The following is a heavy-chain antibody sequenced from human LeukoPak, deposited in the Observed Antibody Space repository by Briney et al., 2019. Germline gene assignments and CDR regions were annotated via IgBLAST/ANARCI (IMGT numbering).Heavy chain of an antibody. CDR2: IGGGHGNT. CDR3: AKGKGPTANWYFDV. D-gene: IGHD2-21*02. CDR1: GFSFSSYA. Sequence: PGGSLRLSCAASGFSFSSYAMSWVRQAPGKGLEWVSVIGGGHGNTYYTDSVKGRFTISRDNSKNTLYLHLNSLRGEDTAVYYCAKGKGPTANWYFDVWGRGTLVTVSS. V-gene: IGHV3-23*01. J-gene: IGHJ2*01.